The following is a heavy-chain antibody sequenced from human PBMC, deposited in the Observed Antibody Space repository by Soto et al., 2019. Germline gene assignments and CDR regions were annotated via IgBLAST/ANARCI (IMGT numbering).Heavy chain of an antibody. CDR3: ARVRAPTYYDYVWGSYRDAFDI. J-gene: IGHJ3*02. Sequence: SETLSLTCTVSGGSISSYYWSWIRQPAGKGPEWIGRIYTSGSTNYNPSLRSRVTMSVDTSKNQFSLKLSSVTAADTAVYYCARVRAPTYYDYVWGSYRDAFDIWGQGTMVTVSS. D-gene: IGHD3-16*02. V-gene: IGHV4-4*07. CDR1: GGSISSYY. CDR2: IYTSGST.